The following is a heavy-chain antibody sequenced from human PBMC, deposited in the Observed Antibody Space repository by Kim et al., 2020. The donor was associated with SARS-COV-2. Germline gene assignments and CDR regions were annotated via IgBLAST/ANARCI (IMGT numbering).Heavy chain of an antibody. D-gene: IGHD2-15*01. CDR3: ARDVGWSDDAFDI. Sequence: AHSVKGRFTISRDNSKNTLYRQMNSLRAEDTAVYYCARDVGWSDDAFDIWGQGTMVTVSS. V-gene: IGHV3-33*01. J-gene: IGHJ3*02.